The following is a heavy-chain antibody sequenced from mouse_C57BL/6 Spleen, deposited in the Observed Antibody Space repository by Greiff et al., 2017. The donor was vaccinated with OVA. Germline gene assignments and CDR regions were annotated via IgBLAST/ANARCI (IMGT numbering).Heavy chain of an antibody. V-gene: IGHV1-61*01. CDR2: IYPSDSAT. Sequence: QVQLQQPGAELVRPGSSVKLSCKASGYTFTSYWMDWVKQRPGQGLEWIGNIYPSDSATHYNQKFKDKATLTVDKSSSTAYMQLSSLTSEDAAVYYCARSGNDGSYPINAMDYWSQEASVTISS. CDR3: ARSGNDGSYPINAMDY. J-gene: IGHJ4*01. D-gene: IGHD1-1*02. CDR1: GYTFTSYW.